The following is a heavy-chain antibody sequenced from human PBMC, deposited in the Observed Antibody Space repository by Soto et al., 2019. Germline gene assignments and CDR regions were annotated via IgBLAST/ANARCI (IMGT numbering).Heavy chain of an antibody. V-gene: IGHV3-23*01. Sequence: EVQLLESGGGLVQPGGSLRLSCAASGFTFSSYAMSWVRQAPGKGLEWVSAISGSGGSTYYADSVKGRFTISGDNSQNTLYLQMNSLSAEDTAVYYCAKASYSSSWYALWYFDLWGRGTLVTVSS. CDR3: AKASYSSSWYALWYFDL. CDR2: ISGSGGST. CDR1: GFTFSSYA. D-gene: IGHD6-13*01. J-gene: IGHJ2*01.